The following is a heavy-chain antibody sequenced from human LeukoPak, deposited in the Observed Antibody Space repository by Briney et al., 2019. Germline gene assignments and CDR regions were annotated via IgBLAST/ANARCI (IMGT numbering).Heavy chain of an antibody. Sequence: SETLSLTCTVADGSMSSYYWSWIRQPPGKGLECLGYIYYSGSTNYNPSLKSRVTISIDASKNQFSLNLSSVTAADTAVYYCTRAPNPYYFDDWGQGTLVTVSS. CDR3: TRAPNPYYFDD. J-gene: IGHJ4*02. CDR2: IYYSGST. V-gene: IGHV4-59*01. CDR1: DGSMSSYY.